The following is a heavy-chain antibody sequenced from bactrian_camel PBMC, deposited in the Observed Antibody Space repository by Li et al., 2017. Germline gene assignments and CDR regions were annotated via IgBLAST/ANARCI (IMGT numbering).Heavy chain of an antibody. V-gene: IGHV3S55*01. CDR2: FDGDEVT. J-gene: IGHJ4*01. CDR1: GRTPPPYC. CDR3: AAYPRPNCPPLGGSRFFNY. D-gene: IGHD2*01. Sequence: HVQLVESGGGPVQAGGSLTLSCSASGRTPPPYCMGWFRQAPQKERDGIATFDGDEVTLYAESVKGRFTVTKDNAKNTLYLRMNDLRPEDTGMYFCAAYPRPNCPPLGGSRFFNYWGHGTQVTVS.